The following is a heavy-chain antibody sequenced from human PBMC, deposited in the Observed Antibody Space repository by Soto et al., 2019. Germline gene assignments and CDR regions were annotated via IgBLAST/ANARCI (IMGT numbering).Heavy chain of an antibody. Sequence: EVQLLESGGGLGQPGGSLRLSCAASGFTLRNYDMSWVRQAPGKGLEWVSGTSGSGETTYYADSVRGRFTISRDNSKNTLYLQMNSPGAEDTAVYYCAIVLYTSGSNVFDPWGQGTLVTVSS. V-gene: IGHV3-23*01. CDR3: AIVLYTSGSNVFDP. CDR1: GFTLRNYD. D-gene: IGHD6-19*01. J-gene: IGHJ5*02. CDR2: TSGSGETT.